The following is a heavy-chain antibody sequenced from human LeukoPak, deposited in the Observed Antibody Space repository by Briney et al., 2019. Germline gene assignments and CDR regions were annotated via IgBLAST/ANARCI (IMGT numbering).Heavy chain of an antibody. CDR3: TTDLSELDDSGYYAKYFHH. CDR1: GFTFSKVW. J-gene: IGHJ1*01. Sequence: PGGSLRLSCAASGFTFSKVWMSWVRQAPRKGLEWVGRIKSKTDGGTIDYAAPVKGRFTISRDDSKDALFLQMNSLKTEDTAVYYCTTDLSELDDSGYYAKYFHHWGQGTLVSVSS. CDR2: IKSKTDGGTI. D-gene: IGHD3-22*01. V-gene: IGHV3-15*01.